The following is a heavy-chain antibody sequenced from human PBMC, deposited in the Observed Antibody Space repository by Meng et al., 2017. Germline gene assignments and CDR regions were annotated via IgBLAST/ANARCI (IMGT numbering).Heavy chain of an antibody. CDR3: VRGSRDGYNYCFDY. Sequence: QALMGASRGGVAQPETPLRLSCAASGFTFSSYVMHWVRQAPGKGLEWVAVISYDGSNKYYAASVKGRLTISRDNSKNTLYLQMNSMRAEDTAVYYCVRGSRDGYNYCFDYWGQGTLVTVSS. V-gene: IGHV3-30*01. CDR1: GFTFSSYV. CDR2: ISYDGSNK. J-gene: IGHJ4*02. D-gene: IGHD5-24*01.